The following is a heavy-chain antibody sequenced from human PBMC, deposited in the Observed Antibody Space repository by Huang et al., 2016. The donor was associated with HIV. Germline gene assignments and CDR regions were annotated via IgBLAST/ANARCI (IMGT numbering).Heavy chain of an antibody. J-gene: IGHJ6*02. Sequence: QLRESGPGLVTPSETLSLTCSASGTSMTSSTFYWGWFRQPPGRGLEWIGSVYFIGNTDNTPSLKRRVTISIETANKQYSMRLTSVTAADTAVYFCAREVRSVDTDRPDGYYYRGLDVWGQGTTVIVSS. V-gene: IGHV4-39*02. D-gene: IGHD2-2*03. CDR2: VYFIGNT. CDR1: GTSMTSSTFY. CDR3: AREVRSVDTDRPDGYYYRGLDV.